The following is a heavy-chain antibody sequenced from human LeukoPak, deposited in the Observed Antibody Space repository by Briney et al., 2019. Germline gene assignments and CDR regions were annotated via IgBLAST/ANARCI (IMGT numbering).Heavy chain of an antibody. CDR1: GGSISSITYY. CDR2: MYYRGNT. CDR3: ARFSGYYTMFDY. D-gene: IGHD3-22*01. V-gene: IGHV4-39*07. J-gene: IGHJ4*02. Sequence: PSETLSLTCTVSGGSISSITYYWGWIRQPPGKGLEWVGHMYYRGNTFYNPSLKSRVTISVDTSKNQFSLKLSSVTAADTAVYYCARFSGYYTMFDYWGQGTLVTVSS.